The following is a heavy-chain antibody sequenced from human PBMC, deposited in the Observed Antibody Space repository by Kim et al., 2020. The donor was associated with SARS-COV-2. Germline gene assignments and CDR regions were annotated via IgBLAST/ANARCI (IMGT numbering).Heavy chain of an antibody. D-gene: IGHD3-16*01. J-gene: IGHJ4*02. CDR2: ISNSGDST. Sequence: GGSLRLSCAASGFTFNIYAMTWVRQAPGKGLEWVSGISNSGDSTYYTDSVKGRFTVSRDNSKNTLYLEMNRLRAEDTAVYYCAKALGGGLRNVDHLDQG. V-gene: IGHV3-23*01. CDR1: GFTFNIYA. CDR3: AKALGGGLRNVDH.